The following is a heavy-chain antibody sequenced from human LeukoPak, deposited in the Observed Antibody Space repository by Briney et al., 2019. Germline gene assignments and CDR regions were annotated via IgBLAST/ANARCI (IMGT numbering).Heavy chain of an antibody. CDR1: GYTFTSYG. Sequence: ASVKVSCKASGYTFTSYGISWVRQAPGQGLEWMGWISAYNGNTNHAQKLQGRVTMTTDTSTSTAYMELRSLRSDDTAVYYCARDQRITIFGVVIPQTNTPDYWGQGTLVTVSS. CDR2: ISAYNGNT. D-gene: IGHD3-3*01. CDR3: ARDQRITIFGVVIPQTNTPDY. J-gene: IGHJ4*02. V-gene: IGHV1-18*01.